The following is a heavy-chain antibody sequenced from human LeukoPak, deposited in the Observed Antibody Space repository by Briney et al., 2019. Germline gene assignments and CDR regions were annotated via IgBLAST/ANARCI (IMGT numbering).Heavy chain of an antibody. D-gene: IGHD4-11*01. J-gene: IGHJ4*02. CDR3: ARDLFPSTTAYFDY. CDR1: GFTFSSYS. V-gene: IGHV3-21*01. Sequence: GGSLRLSCAASGFTFSSYSMDWVRQAPGKGLEWVSSISSSSRYIYYADSVKGRFTISRDDAKNSLYLQMNSLRAEDTAVYYCARDLFPSTTAYFDYWGQGTLVTVSS. CDR2: ISSSSRYI.